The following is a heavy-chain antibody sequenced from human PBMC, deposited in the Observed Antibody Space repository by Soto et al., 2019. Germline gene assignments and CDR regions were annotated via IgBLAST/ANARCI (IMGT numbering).Heavy chain of an antibody. CDR3: AKLVGIAVAGHDAFDI. Sequence: LRLSCAASGFTFSSYGIHWVRQAPCKGLEWVAVISYDGSNKYYADSVKGRFTISRDNSKNTLYLQMNSLRAEDTAVYYCAKLVGIAVAGHDAFDIWGQGTMVTVSS. J-gene: IGHJ3*02. CDR1: GFTFSSYG. D-gene: IGHD6-19*01. CDR2: ISYDGSNK. V-gene: IGHV3-30*18.